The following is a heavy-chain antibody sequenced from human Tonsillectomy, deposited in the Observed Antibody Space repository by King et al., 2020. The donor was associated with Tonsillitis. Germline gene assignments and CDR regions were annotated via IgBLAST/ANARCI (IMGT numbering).Heavy chain of an antibody. CDR2: INYSGIT. CDR3: ASKYSSCWILYLDAFDI. D-gene: IGHD6-19*01. Sequence: VQLQQWGAGLLKPSETLSLTCAVYGGSFSGYYWSWIRQPPGKGLEWIGEINYSGITKYNPSLKSRVTISVDTSKNQFSLKLSSVTAADTAVYYCASKYSSCWILYLDAFDIWGQGTMVTVSS. J-gene: IGHJ3*02. V-gene: IGHV4-34*01. CDR1: GGSFSGYY.